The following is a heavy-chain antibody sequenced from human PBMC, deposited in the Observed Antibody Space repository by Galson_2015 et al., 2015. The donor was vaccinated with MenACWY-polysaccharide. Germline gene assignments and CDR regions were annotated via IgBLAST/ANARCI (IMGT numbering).Heavy chain of an antibody. D-gene: IGHD6-13*01. Sequence: SLRLSCAASGFTFDDYAMHWVRQAPGKGLEWVPGISWNSGRMTYAGSVKGRFIISRDNAKNSLYLQMNSLRPEDTALYYCAKDISVASVGSDYWGQGTLVTVSS. CDR1: GFTFDDYA. CDR3: AKDISVASVGSDY. V-gene: IGHV3-9*01. CDR2: ISWNSGRM. J-gene: IGHJ4*02.